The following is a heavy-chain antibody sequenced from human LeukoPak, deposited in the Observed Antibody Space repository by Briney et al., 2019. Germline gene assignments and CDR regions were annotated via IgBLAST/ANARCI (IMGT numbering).Heavy chain of an antibody. CDR2: IYSGGST. CDR1: GFTVSSNY. CDR3: ARGREPVSSGVFDY. J-gene: IGHJ4*02. V-gene: IGHV3-53*01. Sequence: GGSLRLSCAASGFTVSSNYMSWVRQAPGKGLEWVSVIYSGGSTYYADSVKGRFTISRDNSKNTLYLQMNSLRAEGTAVYYCARGREPVSSGVFDYWGQGTLVTVSS. D-gene: IGHD1-14*01.